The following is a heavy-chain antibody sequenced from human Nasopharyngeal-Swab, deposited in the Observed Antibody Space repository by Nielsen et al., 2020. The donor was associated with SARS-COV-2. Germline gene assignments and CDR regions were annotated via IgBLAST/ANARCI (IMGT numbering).Heavy chain of an antibody. Sequence: GSLRPSCAVYGGSFSGYYWSWIRQPPGKGLEWIGEINHSGSTNYNPSLKSRVTISVDTSKNQFSLKLSSVTAADTAVYYCASSSWTRFDYWGQGTLVTVSS. CDR2: INHSGST. J-gene: IGHJ4*02. V-gene: IGHV4-34*01. D-gene: IGHD6-13*01. CDR3: ASSSWTRFDY. CDR1: GGSFSGYY.